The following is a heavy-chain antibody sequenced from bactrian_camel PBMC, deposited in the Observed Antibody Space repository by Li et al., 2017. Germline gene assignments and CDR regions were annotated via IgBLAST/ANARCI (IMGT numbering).Heavy chain of an antibody. CDR1: LNPTSNYC. CDR2: IDRDGTT. J-gene: IGHJ4*01. V-gene: IGHV3S53*01. D-gene: IGHD4*01. Sequence: HVQLVESGGGSVQAGGSLRLSCAASLNPTSNYCLGWFRQVPGKEREGVAVIDRDGTTAYADSVKGRFTISKDKDHVKNTLFLEMTNLKADDTAMYYCTADTVKASLATIAQFAAYEGHGTQVTVS.